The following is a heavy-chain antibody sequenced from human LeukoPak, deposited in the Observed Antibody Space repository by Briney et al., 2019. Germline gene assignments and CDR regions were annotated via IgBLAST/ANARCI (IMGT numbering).Heavy chain of an antibody. Sequence: ASVKVSCKASGYTFTSYGISWVRQAPGQGLEWMGWISAYNGNTNYAQKLQGRVTMTTDTSTSTAYMELRSLRSDDTAVYYCATPMRLGYCSGGSCYGFDPWGQGTLVTVSS. J-gene: IGHJ5*02. CDR2: ISAYNGNT. CDR1: GYTFTSYG. V-gene: IGHV1-18*01. D-gene: IGHD2-15*01. CDR3: ATPMRLGYCSGGSCYGFDP.